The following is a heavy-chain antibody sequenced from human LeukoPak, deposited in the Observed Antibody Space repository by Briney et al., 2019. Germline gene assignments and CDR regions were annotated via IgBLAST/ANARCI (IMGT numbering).Heavy chain of an antibody. CDR1: GGSFNGYY. D-gene: IGHD6-13*01. V-gene: IGHV4-34*09. CDR3: ARIGIAAAGTWVAFDY. CDR2: IYYSGST. Sequence: SETLSLTCAVYGGSFNGYYWSWIRQPPGKGLEWIGYIYYSGSTYYNPSLKSRVTISVDTSKNQFSLKLSSVTAADTAVYYCARIGIAAAGTWVAFDYWGQGTLVTVSS. J-gene: IGHJ4*02.